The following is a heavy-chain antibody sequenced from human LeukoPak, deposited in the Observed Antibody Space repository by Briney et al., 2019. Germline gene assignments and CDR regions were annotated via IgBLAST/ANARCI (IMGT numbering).Heavy chain of an antibody. CDR3: ARERLGAPGYYMDV. CDR2: IYHSGST. V-gene: IGHV4-38-2*02. D-gene: IGHD1-26*01. Sequence: SETLSLTCTVSGYSISRCYYRGWIRQPPGKGVEWSGSIYHSGSTYYNPFLKSRVTISVDTSKNKFSLKLSSVTAADRAVYFCARERLGAPGYYMDVWGKGTTVTVSS. J-gene: IGHJ6*03. CDR1: GYSISRCYY.